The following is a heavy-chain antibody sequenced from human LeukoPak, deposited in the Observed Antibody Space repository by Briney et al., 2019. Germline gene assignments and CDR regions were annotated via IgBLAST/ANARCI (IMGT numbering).Heavy chain of an antibody. J-gene: IGHJ5*02. CDR2: IYTSGST. CDR1: GGSISSYY. Sequence: SETLSLTCTVSGGSISSYYGSWIRQPAGKGLEWIGRIYTSGSTNYNPSLKSRVTMSVDTSKTQFSLKLSSGTAADTAVYSCATDKDGSGKYEGLFNWFDPWGQGTLVTVSS. CDR3: ATDKDGSGKYEGLFNWFDP. D-gene: IGHD3-10*01. V-gene: IGHV4-4*07.